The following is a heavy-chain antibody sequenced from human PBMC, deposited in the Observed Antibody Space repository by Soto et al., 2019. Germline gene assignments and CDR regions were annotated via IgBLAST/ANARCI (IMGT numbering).Heavy chain of an antibody. D-gene: IGHD3-10*01. J-gene: IGHJ4*02. V-gene: IGHV4-59*01. CDR1: GGSISSYY. Sequence: QVQLQESGPGLVKPSETLSLTCTVSGGSISSYYWSWIRQPPGKGLEWIGYIYYSGSTNYNPSLKSRVTISVDTSKNQFSLKLSSVTAADTAVYYCARDLDRFGVNYFDYWGQGTLVTVSS. CDR2: IYYSGST. CDR3: ARDLDRFGVNYFDY.